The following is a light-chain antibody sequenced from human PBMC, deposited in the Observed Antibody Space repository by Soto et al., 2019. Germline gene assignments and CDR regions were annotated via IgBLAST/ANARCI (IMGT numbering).Light chain of an antibody. CDR2: KAS. CDR1: QSISTW. V-gene: IGKV1-5*03. CDR3: QQYNDYSPYT. J-gene: IGKJ2*01. Sequence: DTQMTQSPPTLSAFVGDRVTITCRASQSISTWLAWYQQKPGKAPKLLIYKASSLESGVPSRFSGSGSGTEFTLNISSLHPDDFATYYCQQYNDYSPYTFGQGTKLEI.